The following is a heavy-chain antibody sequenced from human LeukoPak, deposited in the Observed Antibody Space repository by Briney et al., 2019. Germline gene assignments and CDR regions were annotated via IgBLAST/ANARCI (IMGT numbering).Heavy chain of an antibody. V-gene: IGHV3-33*03. CDR2: IWYDGSNK. J-gene: IGHJ3*02. Sequence: GRSLRLSCAASGFTFSSYGMHWVRQAPGKGLEWVALIWYDGSNKYYADSVKGRFTISRDNAKNSLYLQMNSLRAEDTAVYYCAKDGIRGGAFDIWGQGTMVTVSS. CDR3: AKDGIRGGAFDI. D-gene: IGHD1-1*01. CDR1: GFTFSSYG.